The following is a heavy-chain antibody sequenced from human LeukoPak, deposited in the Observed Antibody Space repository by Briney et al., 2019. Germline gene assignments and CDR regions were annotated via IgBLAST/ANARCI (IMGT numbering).Heavy chain of an antibody. D-gene: IGHD2-2*01. V-gene: IGHV3-33*01. J-gene: IGHJ4*02. CDR3: ARARCSSTCCYGLNY. CDR2: IWYDGSNK. Sequence: GGSLRLSCAASGFTFSSYGMHWVRQAPGKGLEWVAVIWYDGSNKYYADSVKGRFTISRDNSKNTLYLQMNSLRAEDTAVYYCARARCSSTCCYGLNYWGQGTLVTVSS. CDR1: GFTFSSYG.